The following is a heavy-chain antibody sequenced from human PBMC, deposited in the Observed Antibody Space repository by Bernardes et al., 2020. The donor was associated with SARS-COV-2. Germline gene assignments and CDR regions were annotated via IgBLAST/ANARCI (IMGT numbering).Heavy chain of an antibody. D-gene: IGHD6-19*01. J-gene: IGHJ4*02. CDR3: ARVGGGGKQSSGWYY. Sequence: ASVKVSCKASGYTFTSYGISWVRQAPGQGLEWMGWISAYNGNTNYAQKLQGRVTMTTDTSTSTAYMELRSLRSDDTAVYYCARVGGGGKQSSGWYYWGQGTLVTVSS. CDR1: GYTFTSYG. CDR2: ISAYNGNT. V-gene: IGHV1-18*01.